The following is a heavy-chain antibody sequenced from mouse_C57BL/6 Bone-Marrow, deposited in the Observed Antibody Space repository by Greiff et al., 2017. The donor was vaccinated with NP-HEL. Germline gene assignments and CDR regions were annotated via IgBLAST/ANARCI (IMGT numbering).Heavy chain of an antibody. D-gene: IGHD1-1*01. CDR3: AREGNYYGSIHWYFDV. CDR2: IYYSGTI. Sequence: DVQLQESGPGLVKPSQTVFLTCTVTGISITTGNYRWSWIRQFPGNKLEWIGYIYYSGTITYNPSLTSRTTITRDTPKNQFFLEMNSLTAEDTATYYCAREGNYYGSIHWYFDVWGTGTTVTVSS. V-gene: IGHV3-5*01. J-gene: IGHJ1*03. CDR1: GISITTGNYR.